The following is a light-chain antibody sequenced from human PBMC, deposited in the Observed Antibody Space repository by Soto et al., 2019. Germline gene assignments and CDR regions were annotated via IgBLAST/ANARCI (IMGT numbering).Light chain of an antibody. CDR1: IANIGGNH. CDR2: RNR. CDR3: LSLDDILNSCV. Sequence: QSVLTQPPSASGTPGQTVTISYAGTIANIGGNHVHWYQQVPGTAPKSCMYRNRQRPSGVPDRFSGSKSGTSASLAIDGLRAEDEAYYYCLSLDDILNSCVFGGGTKLTVL. V-gene: IGLV1-47*01. J-gene: IGLJ3*02.